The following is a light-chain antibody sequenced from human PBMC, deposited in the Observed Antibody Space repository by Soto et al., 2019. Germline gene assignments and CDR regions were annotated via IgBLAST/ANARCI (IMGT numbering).Light chain of an antibody. CDR2: DAS. Sequence: EIVLTQSPATLSLSPGERVTLSCRASQSVGGYLAWYQQRPGQAPRLLIFDASHRATGIPARFSGSGSGTAFTLTISSLEPEDFAVYYCQQRKNWPPWTFGQGTKVEMK. CDR1: QSVGGY. CDR3: QQRKNWPPWT. J-gene: IGKJ1*01. V-gene: IGKV3-11*01.